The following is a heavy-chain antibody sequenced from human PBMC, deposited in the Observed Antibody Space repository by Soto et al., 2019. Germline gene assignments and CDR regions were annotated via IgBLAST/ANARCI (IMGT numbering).Heavy chain of an antibody. V-gene: IGHV4-59*01. J-gene: IGHJ6*03. D-gene: IGHD3-3*01. CDR1: GGSISSYY. CDR2: IYYSGST. Sequence: SETLSLICTVSGGSISSYYWSWIRQPPGKGLEWIGYIYYSGSTNYNPSLKSRVTISVDTSKNQFSLKLSSVTAADTAVYYCARDGGHYDFWSGYSKAAYYYYYMDVWGKGTTVTVSS. CDR3: ARDGGHYDFWSGYSKAAYYYYYMDV.